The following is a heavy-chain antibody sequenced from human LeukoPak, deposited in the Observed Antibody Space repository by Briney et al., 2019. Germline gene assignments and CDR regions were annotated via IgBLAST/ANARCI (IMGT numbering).Heavy chain of an antibody. CDR1: GGSIRSYY. CDR3: ASWGSGSYYQDY. CDR2: IYYSGST. J-gene: IGHJ4*02. D-gene: IGHD3-10*01. Sequence: SEALSLTCTVSGGSIRSYYWSWIRQPPGKGLEWIGYIYYSGSTNYNPSLKSRVTISVDTSKNQFSLKLSSVTAADTAVYYCASWGSGSYYQDYWGQGTLVTVSS. V-gene: IGHV4-59*01.